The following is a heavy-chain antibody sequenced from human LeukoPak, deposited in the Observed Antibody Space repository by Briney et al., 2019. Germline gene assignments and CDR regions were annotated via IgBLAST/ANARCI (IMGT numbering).Heavy chain of an antibody. J-gene: IGHJ4*02. CDR1: AFTCSNYW. D-gene: IGHD3-22*01. Sequence: PGGSLRLSCAASAFTCSNYWMSWVRQAPGKGLEWVANIKQDGSEKYYVDSVKGRITISRDNAKKSLYLQMNSLRPDDTAVYYCARQDSSGYSLYWGQGTLVTVSS. V-gene: IGHV3-7*01. CDR3: ARQDSSGYSLY. CDR2: IKQDGSEK.